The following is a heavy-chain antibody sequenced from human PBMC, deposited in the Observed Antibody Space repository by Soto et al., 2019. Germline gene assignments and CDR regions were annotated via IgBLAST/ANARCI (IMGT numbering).Heavy chain of an antibody. J-gene: IGHJ4*02. D-gene: IGHD2-15*01. V-gene: IGHV4-39*02. CDR1: GGSISSSSYY. Sequence: PSETLSLTYTVSGGSISSSSYYWGWIRQPPGKGLEWIGSIYYRGNTYYNPSLKSRVTISVDTSKNQFSLKLSSVTAAGTAVYYCAREGGGYCSGGSCQVDYWGQGTLVTVSS. CDR2: IYYRGNT. CDR3: AREGGGYCSGGSCQVDY.